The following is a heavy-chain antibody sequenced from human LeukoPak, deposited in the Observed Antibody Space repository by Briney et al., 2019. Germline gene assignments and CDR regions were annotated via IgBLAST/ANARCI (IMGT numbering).Heavy chain of an antibody. CDR2: IYPGDSDT. Sequence: GGSLHISSKGSGYRFTSYWIGGVRQMPGKGREWMGNIYPGDSDTRYSPSFQGQVTISADKSISTAYLQWSSLKASDTAMYYCARRWEYSSSWYLFDYWGQGTLVTVSS. J-gene: IGHJ4*02. CDR1: GYRFTSYW. CDR3: ARRWEYSSSWYLFDY. D-gene: IGHD6-13*01. V-gene: IGHV5-51*01.